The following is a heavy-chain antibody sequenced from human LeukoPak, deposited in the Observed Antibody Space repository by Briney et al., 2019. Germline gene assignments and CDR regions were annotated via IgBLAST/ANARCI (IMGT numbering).Heavy chain of an antibody. V-gene: IGHV3-74*01. CDR3: ARDQGYSHPVDY. J-gene: IGHJ4*02. Sequence: GGSLRLSCEASGFTFSSYWMHWVRQAPGKGRVWVSRINSDGSSTSYADSVKGRFTISRDNAKNTLYLQMNSLRAEDTAVYYCARDQGYSHPVDYWGQGTLVTVSS. D-gene: IGHD5-18*01. CDR2: INSDGSST. CDR1: GFTFSSYW.